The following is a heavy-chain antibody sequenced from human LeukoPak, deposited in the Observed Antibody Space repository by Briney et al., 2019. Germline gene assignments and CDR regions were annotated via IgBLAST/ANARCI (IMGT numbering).Heavy chain of an antibody. D-gene: IGHD3-3*01. CDR1: GFTFAKYA. Sequence: PGGSLRLSCAASGFTFAKYAMSWVRQAPGKGLEWVSDVSGSGGFTYYADSVKGRFTISRDNSKNTLYMQMSSLRAEDTALYYCAKDPYSDFWSGYYFFDYWGQGTLATVSS. CDR2: VSGSGGFT. V-gene: IGHV3-23*01. CDR3: AKDPYSDFWSGYYFFDY. J-gene: IGHJ4*02.